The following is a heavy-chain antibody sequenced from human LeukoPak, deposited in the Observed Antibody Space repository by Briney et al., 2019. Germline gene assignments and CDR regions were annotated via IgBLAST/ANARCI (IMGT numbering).Heavy chain of an antibody. D-gene: IGHD1-26*01. V-gene: IGHV3-74*01. Sequence: GGSLRLSCAASGFTFSSYWMHWVRQAPGKGLVWVSRINSDGSSTSYADSVKGRFTISRDNAKNTLYLQMNSLRAEDTAVYYCARANLGSYFDYWGQGTLVTVSS. J-gene: IGHJ4*02. CDR1: GFTFSSYW. CDR2: INSDGSST. CDR3: ARANLGSYFDY.